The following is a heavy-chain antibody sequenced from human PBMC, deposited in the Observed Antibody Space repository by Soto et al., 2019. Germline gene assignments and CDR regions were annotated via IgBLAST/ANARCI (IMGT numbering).Heavy chain of an antibody. CDR3: ARVATGGAIWSFDY. CDR2: IFPIGSA. CDR1: GVSIFSGGYY. J-gene: IGHJ4*02. Sequence: TLSLTCIVSGVSIFSGGYYWSWIRQHPGKGLEWIGYIFPIGSAYYNPSLKSRVVISVDTSKNQVSLNLSSVTAADTAVYYCARVATGGAIWSFDYWGQGALVTVS. V-gene: IGHV4-31*03. D-gene: IGHD3-10*01.